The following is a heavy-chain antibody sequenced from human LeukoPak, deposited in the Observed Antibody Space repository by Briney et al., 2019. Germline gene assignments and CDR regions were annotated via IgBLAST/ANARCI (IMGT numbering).Heavy chain of an antibody. D-gene: IGHD2-2*01. J-gene: IGHJ5*02. CDR2: INHSGST. CDR3: ARGRRHQLLLVRRPGNWFDP. CDR1: GGSFSGYY. Sequence: SETLSLTCAVYGGSFSGYYWSWIRQPPGKGLEWIGEINHSGSTNYNPSLKSRVTISVDTSKNQFSLKLSSVTAADTAVYYCARGRRHQLLLVRRPGNWFDPWGQGTLVTVSS. V-gene: IGHV4-34*01.